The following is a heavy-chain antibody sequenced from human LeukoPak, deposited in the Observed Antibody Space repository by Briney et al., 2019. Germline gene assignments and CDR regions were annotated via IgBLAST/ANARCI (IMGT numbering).Heavy chain of an antibody. CDR1: GYTFTSYG. CDR3: ARGLYYYDSSGYSGFDP. D-gene: IGHD3-22*01. Sequence: ASVKVSCKASGYTFTSYGISWVRQAPGQGLEWMGWISAYNGNTNYAQKLQGRVTVTTDTSTSTAYMELRSLRSDDTAVYYCARGLYYYDSSGYSGFDPWGQGTLVTVSS. V-gene: IGHV1-18*01. J-gene: IGHJ5*02. CDR2: ISAYNGNT.